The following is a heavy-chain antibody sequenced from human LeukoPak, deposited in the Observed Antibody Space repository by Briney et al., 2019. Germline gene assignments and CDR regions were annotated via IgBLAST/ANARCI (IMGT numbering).Heavy chain of an antibody. CDR1: GFTLSSYS. CDR2: ISRSSSYI. V-gene: IGHV3-21*01. J-gene: IGHJ3*02. D-gene: IGHD3-9*01. Sequence: PGGSPRLSCAASGFTLSSYSMNWVRQAPGKGLEWVSSISRSSSYIYYADSVKGRFTISRDNARNSLYLQMNSLRAEDTAVYYCARDHDILPDFYTNDPFDIWGQGTMVTVSS. CDR3: ARDHDILPDFYTNDPFDI.